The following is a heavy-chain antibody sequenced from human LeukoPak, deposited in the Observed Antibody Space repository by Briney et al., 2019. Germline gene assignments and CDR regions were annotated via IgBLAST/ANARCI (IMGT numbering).Heavy chain of an antibody. Sequence: SETLSLTCTVSGGSISSSSYYWGWIRQPPGKGLEWIGSIYYSGSTYYNPSLKSRVTISVDTSKNQFSLKLSSVTAADTAVYYCAMSYYFGESYFDYWGQGTLVTVFS. V-gene: IGHV4-39*01. CDR2: IYYSGST. D-gene: IGHD1-26*01. J-gene: IGHJ4*02. CDR3: AMSYYFGESYFDY. CDR1: GGSISSSSYY.